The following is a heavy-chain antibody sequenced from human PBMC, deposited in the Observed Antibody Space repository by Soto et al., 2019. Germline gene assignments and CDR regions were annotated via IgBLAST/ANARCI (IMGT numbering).Heavy chain of an antibody. Sequence: HPGGSLRLSCAASGFTFSSYEMNWVRQAPGKGLEWVSYISSSGSTIYYADSVKGRFTISRDNAKNSLYLQMNSLRAEDTAVYYCARSFYYDSSGSDYWGQGTLVTVAS. J-gene: IGHJ4*02. D-gene: IGHD3-22*01. V-gene: IGHV3-48*03. CDR3: ARSFYYDSSGSDY. CDR1: GFTFSSYE. CDR2: ISSSGSTI.